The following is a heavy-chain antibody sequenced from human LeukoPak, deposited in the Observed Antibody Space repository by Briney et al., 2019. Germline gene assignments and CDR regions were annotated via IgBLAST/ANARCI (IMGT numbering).Heavy chain of an antibody. CDR2: IIPLFGTA. J-gene: IGHJ4*02. CDR3: ARAGGVAPFDY. V-gene: IGHV1-69*13. Sequence: SVKVSCKASGGTFSSYAISWVRQALEQGLNGMGGIIPLFGTANDAQKFQGRVTITADESTSTAYMELSSLRSEDTAVYYCARAGGVAPFDYWGQGTLVTVSS. CDR1: GGTFSSYA. D-gene: IGHD2-15*01.